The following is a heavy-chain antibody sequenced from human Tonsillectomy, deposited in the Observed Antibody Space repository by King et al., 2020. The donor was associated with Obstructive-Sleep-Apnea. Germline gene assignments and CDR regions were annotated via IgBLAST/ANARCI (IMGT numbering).Heavy chain of an antibody. CDR1: GDSISSSSYL. D-gene: IGHD3-16*01. Sequence: PLQESGPGLVKPSETLSLTCTVSGDSISSSSYLWGWIRQPPGKGLEWIGSIYYSGTTYYNPSLKSRVTISVDTYKNQFSLKLSSVTAADTAVFYCARQGDSLFDYWGQGTLVTVSS. CDR3: ARQGDSLFDY. CDR2: IYYSGTT. V-gene: IGHV4-39*01. J-gene: IGHJ4*02.